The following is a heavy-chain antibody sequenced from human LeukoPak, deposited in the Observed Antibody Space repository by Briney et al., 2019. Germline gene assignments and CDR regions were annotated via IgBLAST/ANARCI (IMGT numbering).Heavy chain of an antibody. CDR1: GFTFSTYG. Sequence: PGGSLRLSCAASGFTFSTYGMHWVRQAPGKGLEWVAVISNDGSNKLYADSVKGRFTISRDNFKNTLYLQVNSLRAEDTAMYYCARSDVDMAAWGQGTLVTVSS. CDR2: ISNDGSNK. J-gene: IGHJ5*02. V-gene: IGHV3-30*03. D-gene: IGHD5-12*01. CDR3: ARSDVDMAA.